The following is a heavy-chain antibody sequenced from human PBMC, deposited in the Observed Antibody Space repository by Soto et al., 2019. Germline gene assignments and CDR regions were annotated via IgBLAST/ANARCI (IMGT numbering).Heavy chain of an antibody. J-gene: IGHJ5*02. CDR3: ARQGMPHHNWFDP. D-gene: IGHD2-2*01. Sequence: QVQLVESGGGVVQPGRSLRLSCAASGFTFNNYGIHWVRQAPGKGLEWVAVISYDGSNKYYADSVEGRFTISRDRSKNTLYLQLDSLRAEDTAVYYCARQGMPHHNWFDPWGQGTLVTVSS. CDR2: ISYDGSNK. CDR1: GFTFNNYG. V-gene: IGHV3-30*03.